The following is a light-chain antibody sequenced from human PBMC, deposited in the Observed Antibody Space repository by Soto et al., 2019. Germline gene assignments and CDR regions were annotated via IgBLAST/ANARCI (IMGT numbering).Light chain of an antibody. CDR2: GVS. J-gene: IGLJ2*01. V-gene: IGLV2-14*03. Sequence: QPVLTQPASVSGSPGQSITISCTGTSSDVGDYNYVSWYQQHPGKAPKLIIYGVSNRPSGISNRFSGSKSGNTASLTISGLQAEDEAEYYCSSYTSTNTLVFGGGTKLTVL. CDR3: SSYTSTNTLV. CDR1: SSDVGDYNY.